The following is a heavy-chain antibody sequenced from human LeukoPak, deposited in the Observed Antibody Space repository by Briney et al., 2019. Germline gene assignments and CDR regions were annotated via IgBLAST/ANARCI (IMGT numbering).Heavy chain of an antibody. CDR3: AKDIGSYYSPSNWFDP. V-gene: IGHV3-9*01. Sequence: GGSLRLSCAASGFTFSSYAMSWVRQAPGKGLEWVSSINWNGNSIAYADSVRGRFTISRDNAKNSLRLQMNSLRPEDTALYYCAKDIGSYYSPSNWFDPWGQGTLVTVSS. CDR2: INWNGNSI. J-gene: IGHJ5*02. D-gene: IGHD1-26*01. CDR1: GFTFSSYA.